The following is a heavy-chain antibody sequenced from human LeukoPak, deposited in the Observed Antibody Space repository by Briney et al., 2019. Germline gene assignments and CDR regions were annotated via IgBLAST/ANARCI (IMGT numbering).Heavy chain of an antibody. Sequence: GASLKISCKGSGYSFTSYWIGWGRQMPGKGLEWMGVVYPGDSDSDTKYSPSFQGQVTISADKSISTAYLQWSSLKASDTAIYYCARRDYYGSGSYWGAFDYWGQGTLVTVSS. CDR3: ARRDYYGSGSYWGAFDY. D-gene: IGHD3-10*01. CDR2: VYPGDSDSDT. J-gene: IGHJ4*02. V-gene: IGHV5-51*01. CDR1: GYSFTSYW.